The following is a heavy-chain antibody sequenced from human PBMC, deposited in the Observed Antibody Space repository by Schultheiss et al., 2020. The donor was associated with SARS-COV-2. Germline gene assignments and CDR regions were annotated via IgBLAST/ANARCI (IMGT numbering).Heavy chain of an antibody. CDR1: GGSISSYY. Sequence: SETLSLTCTVSGGSISSYYWSWIRQPAGKGLEWIGSIYHSGSTYYNPSLKSRVTISVDTSKNQFSLKLSSVTAADTAVYYCARVIGYSGSYGRNWGQGTLVTVSS. D-gene: IGHD1-26*01. V-gene: IGHV4-4*07. CDR2: IYHSGST. CDR3: ARVIGYSGSYGRN. J-gene: IGHJ4*02.